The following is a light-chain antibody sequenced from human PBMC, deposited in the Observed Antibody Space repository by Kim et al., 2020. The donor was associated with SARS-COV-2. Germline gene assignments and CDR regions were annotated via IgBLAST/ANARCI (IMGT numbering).Light chain of an antibody. V-gene: IGKV1-5*03. CDR2: RTS. J-gene: IGKJ2*01. CDR1: QSISAW. CDR3: QQYNTYPYN. Sequence: DIQMIQSPSTLSASVGDRVTITCRASQSISAWLAWYQQKPGKAPKLLIYRTSDLETGVPSRFSGSGSGTEFTLTISSLQPDDFATYYCQQYNTYPYNFGQGTKLEI.